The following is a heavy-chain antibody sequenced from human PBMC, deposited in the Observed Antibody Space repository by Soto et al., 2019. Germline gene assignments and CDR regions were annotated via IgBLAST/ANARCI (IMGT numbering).Heavy chain of an antibody. V-gene: IGHV3-53*04. CDR2: IYSGGST. CDR1: GFTVSSNY. Sequence: EVQLVESGGGLVQPGGSLRLSCAASGFTVSSNYMSWVHQAPGKGLEWVSVIYSGGSTYYADSVKGRFTISRHNSKNTLYLQMNSLRAEDTAVYYCARDISGAYDYWGQGTLVTVSS. J-gene: IGHJ4*02. D-gene: IGHD3-10*01. CDR3: ARDISGAYDY.